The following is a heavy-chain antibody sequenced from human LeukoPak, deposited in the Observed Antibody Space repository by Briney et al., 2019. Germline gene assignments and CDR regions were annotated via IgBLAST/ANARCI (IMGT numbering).Heavy chain of an antibody. D-gene: IGHD6-19*01. J-gene: IGHJ4*02. V-gene: IGHV3-13*05. CDR3: ARALSSGWYVLDY. Sequence: GGSLRLSCAASGFTFSSYDMLWVRQPTGKGLEWVSAIGAAGDPYYPGSVKGRFTISRENAKNSLYLQMNSLRAGDTAVYYCARALSSGWYVLDYWGQGTLVTVSS. CDR1: GFTFSSYD. CDR2: IGAAGDP.